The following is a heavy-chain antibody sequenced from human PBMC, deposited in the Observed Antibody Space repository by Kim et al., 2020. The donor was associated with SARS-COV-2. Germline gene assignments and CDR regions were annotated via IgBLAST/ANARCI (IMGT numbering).Heavy chain of an antibody. CDR3: ARFRWVGIVF. CDR1: GYNFSDYA. CDR2: ILPHLNTP. V-gene: IGHV7-4-1*02. D-gene: IGHD1-1*01. Sequence: ASVKVSCKASGYNFSDYAINWVRQAPGHGLEWMGWILPHLNTPTYAQDFTGRFAFSSDTSTSTAYMEMTSLTTADTAVYYCARFRWVGIVFCGQG. J-gene: IGHJ1*01.